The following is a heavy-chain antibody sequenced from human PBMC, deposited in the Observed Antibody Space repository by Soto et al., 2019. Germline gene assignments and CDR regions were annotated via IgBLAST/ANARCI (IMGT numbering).Heavy chain of an antibody. V-gene: IGHV1-69*02. D-gene: IGHD3-10*01. Sequence: GASVKVSFKASGGTFSSYTISWVRQAPGQGLEWMGRIIPILGIANYAQKFQGRVTVTADKSTSTAYMELSSLRSEDTAVYYCARGSPTYGSGSYFSAFDIWGQGTMVTVSS. CDR1: GGTFSSYT. J-gene: IGHJ3*02. CDR3: ARGSPTYGSGSYFSAFDI. CDR2: IIPILGIA.